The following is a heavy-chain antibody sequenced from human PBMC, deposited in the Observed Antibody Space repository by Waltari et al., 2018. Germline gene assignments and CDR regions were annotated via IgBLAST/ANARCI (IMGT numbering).Heavy chain of an antibody. J-gene: IGHJ6*02. CDR1: GGSFSGYY. V-gene: IGHV4-34*01. CDR2: INHSGST. D-gene: IGHD3-22*01. CDR3: ASRRDYYDSRARGYYYYGMDV. Sequence: QVQLQQWGAGLLKPSETLSLTCAVYGGSFSGYYWSWIRQPPGKGLEWIGEINHSGSTNYHPSLKSRVTISVDTSKNQFSLKLSSVTAADTAVYYCASRRDYYDSRARGYYYYGMDVWGQGTTVTVSS.